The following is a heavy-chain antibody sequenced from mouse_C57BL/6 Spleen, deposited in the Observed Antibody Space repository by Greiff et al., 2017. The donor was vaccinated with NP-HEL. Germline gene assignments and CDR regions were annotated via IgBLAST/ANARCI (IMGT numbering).Heavy chain of an antibody. CDR2: IYPGSGST. CDR3: ARGGNDYGDFDY. V-gene: IGHV1-55*01. D-gene: IGHD2-4*01. Sequence: QVQLQQSGAELVKPGASVKMSCKASGYTFTSYWITWVKQRPGQGLEWIGDIYPGSGSTNYNEKFKSKATLTVDTSSSTAYMQLSSLTSEDSAVYYCARGGNDYGDFDYWGQGTTLTVSS. J-gene: IGHJ2*01. CDR1: GYTFTSYW.